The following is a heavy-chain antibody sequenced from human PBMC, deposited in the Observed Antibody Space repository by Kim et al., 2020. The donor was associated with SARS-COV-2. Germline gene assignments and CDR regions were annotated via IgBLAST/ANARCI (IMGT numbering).Heavy chain of an antibody. Sequence: GGSLRLSCAASGFTFSTYGMHWVRQAPGKGLEWVALISYDGNNKYYADSIKGRFTISRANSEKTLYLQMNSLRAEDTAVYYCAKALLRGVNFYYYGMDVWGQGTTVTVSS. J-gene: IGHJ6*02. CDR3: AKALLRGVNFYYYGMDV. D-gene: IGHD3-10*01. V-gene: IGHV3-30*18. CDR1: GFTFSTYG. CDR2: ISYDGNNK.